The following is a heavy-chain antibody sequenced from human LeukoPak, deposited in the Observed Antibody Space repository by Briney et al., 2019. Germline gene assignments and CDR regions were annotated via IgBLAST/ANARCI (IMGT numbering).Heavy chain of an antibody. CDR2: ITPIFGTA. V-gene: IGHV1-69*05. CDR1: GGTFSSYA. CDR3: ASPPGGYSYGFDY. D-gene: IGHD5-18*01. Sequence: ASVKVSCKASGGTFSSYAISWVRQAPGQGLEWMGGITPIFGTANYAQKFQGRVTITTDESTSTAYMELSSLRSEDTAVYYCASPPGGYSYGFDYWGQGTLVTVSS. J-gene: IGHJ4*02.